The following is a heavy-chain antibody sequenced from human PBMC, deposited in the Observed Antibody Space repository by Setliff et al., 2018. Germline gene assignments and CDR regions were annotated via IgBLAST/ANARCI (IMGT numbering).Heavy chain of an antibody. V-gene: IGHV3-9*01. D-gene: IGHD2-2*01. CDR3: ARAHSSTLSVHDH. CDR2: ISWNSGSI. Sequence: GGSLRLSCAASGFTFDDYAMHWVRQAPGKGLEWVSGISWNSGSIGYADSVKGRFTISRDNAKNTLYLQMNSLRAEDTAVYYCARAHSSTLSVHDHWGQGTLVTVSS. J-gene: IGHJ5*02. CDR1: GFTFDDYA.